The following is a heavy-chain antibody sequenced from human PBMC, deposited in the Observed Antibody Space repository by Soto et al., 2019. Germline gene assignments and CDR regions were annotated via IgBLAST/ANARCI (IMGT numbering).Heavy chain of an antibody. CDR1: GGTFSSYA. Sequence: ASVKVSCKASGGTFSSYAISWVRQAPGQGLEWMGGIIPIFGTANYAQKFQGRVTITADESTSTAYMELSSLRSEDTAVYYCARAYYYGSGSWSTLPTYYFDYWGQGTLVTVSS. J-gene: IGHJ4*02. D-gene: IGHD3-10*01. CDR2: IIPIFGTA. V-gene: IGHV1-69*13. CDR3: ARAYYYGSGSWSTLPTYYFDY.